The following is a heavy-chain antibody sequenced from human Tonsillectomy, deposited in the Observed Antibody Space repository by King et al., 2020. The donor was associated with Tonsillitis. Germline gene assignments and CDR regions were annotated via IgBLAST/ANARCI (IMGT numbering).Heavy chain of an antibody. CDR1: GGSISSYY. Sequence: VQLQESGPGLVKPSETLSLTCTVSGGSISSYYWSWIRPPPGKGLEWIGYIYYSGSTNYNPSLKSRVTISVDTSKNQFSLKLSSVTAADTAVYYCGRDSGYDGRFDYWGQGTLVTVSS. D-gene: IGHD5-12*01. V-gene: IGHV4-59*01. J-gene: IGHJ4*02. CDR3: GRDSGYDGRFDY. CDR2: IYYSGST.